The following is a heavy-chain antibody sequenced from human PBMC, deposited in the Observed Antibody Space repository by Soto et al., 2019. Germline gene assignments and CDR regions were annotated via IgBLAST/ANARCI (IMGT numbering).Heavy chain of an antibody. J-gene: IGHJ4*02. CDR3: ARALRGYSGYGTFDY. CDR2: ISSSGSTI. CDR1: GFTFSSYE. D-gene: IGHD5-12*01. Sequence: LXLSFASSGFTFSSYEMNWVRQAPGKGLEWVSYISSSGSTIYYADSVKGRFTISRDNAKNSLYLQMNSLRAEDTAVYYCARALRGYSGYGTFDYWGQGTMVTVSS. V-gene: IGHV3-48*03.